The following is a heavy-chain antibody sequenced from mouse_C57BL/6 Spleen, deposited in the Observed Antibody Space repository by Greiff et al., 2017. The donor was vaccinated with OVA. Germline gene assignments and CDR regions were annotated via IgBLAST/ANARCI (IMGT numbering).Heavy chain of an antibody. CDR1: GYTFTDHT. CDR2: IYPRDGST. V-gene: IGHV1-78*01. CDR3: AREKGWLLREGPMDY. Sequence: VQLVESDAELVKPGASVKISCKVSGYTFTDHTIHWMKQRPEQGLEWIGYIYPRDGSTKYNEKFKGKATLTADKSSSTAYMQLNSLTSEDSAVYFCAREKGWLLREGPMDYWGQGTSVTVSS. D-gene: IGHD2-3*01. J-gene: IGHJ4*01.